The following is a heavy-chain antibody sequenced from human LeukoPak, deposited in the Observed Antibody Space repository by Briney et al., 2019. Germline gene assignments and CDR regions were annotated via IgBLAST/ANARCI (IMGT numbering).Heavy chain of an antibody. V-gene: IGHV1-46*01. CDR2: INPSGGST. D-gene: IGHD6-19*01. CDR3: ARDRSSGWPNCDY. CDR1: GYTFTSYY. J-gene: IGHJ4*02. Sequence: GASVKVSCKASGYTFTSYYMHWVRQAPGQGLEWMGIINPSGGSTSYAQKFQGRVTMTTDTSTSTAYMELRSLRSDDTAAYYCARDRSSGWPNCDYWGQGTLVTVSS.